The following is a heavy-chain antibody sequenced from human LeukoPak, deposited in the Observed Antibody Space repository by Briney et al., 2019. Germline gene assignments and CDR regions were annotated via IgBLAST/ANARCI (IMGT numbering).Heavy chain of an antibody. CDR3: ARGGIPTGPYYYFYYMDV. CDR1: GFTFSRNV. D-gene: IGHD3-10*01. Sequence: PGGSLRLSCAASGFTFSRNVMHWVRQAPGKGLEWVALISYDGNNKFYADSVKGRFTISRDNSRNTLFLQMNSLRGEDAAVYSCARGGIPTGPYYYFYYMDVWGKGTAVTVCS. V-gene: IGHV3-30*01. CDR2: ISYDGNNK. J-gene: IGHJ6*03.